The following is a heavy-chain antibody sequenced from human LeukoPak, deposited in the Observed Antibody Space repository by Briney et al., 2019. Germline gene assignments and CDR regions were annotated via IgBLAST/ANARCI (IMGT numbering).Heavy chain of an antibody. V-gene: IGHV4-59*08. Sequence: AETLSLTCTVSGGSVSRYYWSWVRQPPGKGLEWIGYIYYSGSTSYNPSLNSRVTISLDTSKNQFSLNLSSVTAADTAVYYCARRESSGFFDYWGQGTLDTVSS. CDR2: IYYSGST. D-gene: IGHD6-19*01. CDR1: GGSVSRYY. J-gene: IGHJ4*02. CDR3: ARRESSGFFDY.